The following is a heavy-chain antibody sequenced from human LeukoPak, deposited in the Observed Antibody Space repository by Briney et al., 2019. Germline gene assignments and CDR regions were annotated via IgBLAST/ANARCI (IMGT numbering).Heavy chain of an antibody. Sequence: GGSLRLSCAASGFTFSSYAMSWVRQAPGKGLEWVSAISGSGGSTYYADSVKGRFTISRDNSKNTLYLQMNSLRAEDTAVYCCAKDPSYSTMVRGVISFDYWGQGTLVTVSS. CDR2: ISGSGGST. J-gene: IGHJ4*02. V-gene: IGHV3-23*01. CDR3: AKDPSYSTMVRGVISFDY. D-gene: IGHD3-10*01. CDR1: GFTFSSYA.